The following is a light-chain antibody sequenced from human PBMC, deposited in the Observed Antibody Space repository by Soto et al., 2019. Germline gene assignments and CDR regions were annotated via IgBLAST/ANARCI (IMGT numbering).Light chain of an antibody. CDR1: QSVLYSSNNKNY. V-gene: IGKV4-1*01. Sequence: DLLLTPSPDSLAVSLGDRATINCKSSQSVLYSSNNKNYLAWYQQKPGQPPKLLIYWASTRESGVPDRFSGSGSGTDFTLTISSLQAEDVAVYYCQQYYSTPQTFGQGTKVDI. CDR2: WAS. J-gene: IGKJ1*01. CDR3: QQYYSTPQT.